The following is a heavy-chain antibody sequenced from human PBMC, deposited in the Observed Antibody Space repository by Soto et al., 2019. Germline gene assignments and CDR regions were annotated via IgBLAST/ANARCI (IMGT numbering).Heavy chain of an antibody. D-gene: IGHD4-4*01. V-gene: IGHV3-33*01. J-gene: IGHJ4*02. CDR2: IWYDGSNK. CDR3: ARDEGWYSTYFDY. Sequence: QVQLVESGGGVVQPGRSLRLSCAASGFTFSSYGMHWVRQAPGKGLEWVAVIWYDGSNKYYADSVKGRFTISRDNSKNKLYLQLNSLRAEDTAVYYCARDEGWYSTYFDYWGQGTLVTVSS. CDR1: GFTFSSYG.